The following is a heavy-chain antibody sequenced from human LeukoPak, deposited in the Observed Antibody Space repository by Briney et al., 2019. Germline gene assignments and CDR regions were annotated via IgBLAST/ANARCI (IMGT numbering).Heavy chain of an antibody. D-gene: IGHD3-10*01. CDR2: IYYSGST. V-gene: IGHV4-30-4*01. J-gene: IGHJ4*02. CDR1: GGSISSGDYY. CDR3: ARRGGLFSYGSGSYDY. Sequence: SETLSLTCTVSGGSISSGDYYWSWIRQPPGKGLEWIGYIYYSGSTYYNPSLKSRVTISVDTSKNQFSLKLSSVTAADTAVYYYARRGGLFSYGSGSYDYWGQGTLVTVSS.